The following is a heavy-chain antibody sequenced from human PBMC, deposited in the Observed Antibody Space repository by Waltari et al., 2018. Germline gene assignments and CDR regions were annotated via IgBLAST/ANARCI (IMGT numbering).Heavy chain of an antibody. J-gene: IGHJ4*02. CDR3: ARNYYDSSGYYY. Sequence: EVQLVESGGGLVQPGGSLRLSCAASGFTVSSNYMSWVRQAPGKGLEWVSVIYSGGSTYYADSVKGRFTISRDNSKNTLYLQMNSLRAEDTAVYYCARNYYDSSGYYYWGQGTLVIVSS. D-gene: IGHD3-22*01. V-gene: IGHV3-66*02. CDR1: GFTVSSNY. CDR2: IYSGGST.